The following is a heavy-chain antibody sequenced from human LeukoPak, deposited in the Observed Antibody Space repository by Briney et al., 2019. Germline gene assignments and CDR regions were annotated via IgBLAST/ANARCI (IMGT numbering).Heavy chain of an antibody. CDR1: GYTFTSYG. Sequence: ASVKVSCKASGYTFTSYGISWVRQAPGQGLEWMGWISAYNGNTNYAQKLQGRVTTTTETSTSTAYMELRSLRSDDTAVYYCARDFPSSFGAYYDSSGYYPLNALDIWGQGTMVTVSS. CDR2: ISAYNGNT. J-gene: IGHJ3*02. D-gene: IGHD3-22*01. V-gene: IGHV1-18*01. CDR3: ARDFPSSFGAYYDSSGYYPLNALDI.